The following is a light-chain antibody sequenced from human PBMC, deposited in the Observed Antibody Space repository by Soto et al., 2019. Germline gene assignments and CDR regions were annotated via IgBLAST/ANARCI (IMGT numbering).Light chain of an antibody. CDR1: QSIGSS. V-gene: IGKV1-5*01. CDR3: QQYNSYSWT. Sequence: DIQMTQSPSSLSASVGDRVTINCRASQSIGSSLRWYQQKPGKAPKLLIYAASSLQGGVPSRFSGSGSGTEFTLTISSLQPDDFATYYCQQYNSYSWTFGQGTKV. J-gene: IGKJ1*01. CDR2: AAS.